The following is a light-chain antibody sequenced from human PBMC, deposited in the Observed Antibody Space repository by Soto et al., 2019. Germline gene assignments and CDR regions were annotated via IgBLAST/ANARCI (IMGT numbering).Light chain of an antibody. CDR3: QHADSFPLIT. J-gene: IGKJ5*01. CDR1: EDISTW. Sequence: DIQMTQSPSSLSASVGDRVTITCRSSEDISTWLAWYQQKPGKAPKLLIYAASSLQSGVPSRFSGSGSGTDFTLTTSSLQPEDFATYYCQHADSFPLITFGQGTRLEIK. V-gene: IGKV1-12*01. CDR2: AAS.